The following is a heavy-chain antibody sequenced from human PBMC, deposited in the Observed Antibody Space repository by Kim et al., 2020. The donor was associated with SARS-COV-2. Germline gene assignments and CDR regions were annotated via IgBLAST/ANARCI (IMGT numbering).Heavy chain of an antibody. J-gene: IGHJ5*02. Sequence: SQTLSLTCAISGDSVSSNSAAWNWIRQSPSRGLEWLGRTYCKSKCFNDYAVSVKSRITINPDTSKNQFSLQQNSVTPEDTAVYYCTRAQYNSGSYWFDPWGQGTLVTVSS. V-gene: IGHV6-1*01. CDR1: GDSVSSNSAA. D-gene: IGHD6-19*01. CDR2: TYCKSKCFN. CDR3: TRAQYNSGSYWFDP.